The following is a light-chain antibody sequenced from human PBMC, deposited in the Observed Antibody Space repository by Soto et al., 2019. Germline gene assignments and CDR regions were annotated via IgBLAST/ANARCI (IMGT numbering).Light chain of an antibody. V-gene: IGKV3-15*01. J-gene: IGKJ1*01. CDR3: QQYGSSPTWT. CDR2: GAS. CDR1: QSVSSN. Sequence: EIVMTQSPATLSVSPGERATLSCWASQSVSSNLAWYQQKPGQAPRLLIYGASTRATGIPARFSGSGSGTDFTLTISRLEPEDFAVYYCQQYGSSPTWTFGQGTKVDIK.